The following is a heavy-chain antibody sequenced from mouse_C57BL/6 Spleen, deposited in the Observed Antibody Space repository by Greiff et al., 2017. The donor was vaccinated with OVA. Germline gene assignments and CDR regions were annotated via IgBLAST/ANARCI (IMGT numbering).Heavy chain of an antibody. J-gene: IGHJ2*01. CDR3: ARAYYGSNYFDY. V-gene: IGHV3-6*01. CDR2: ISYDGSN. CDR1: GYSITSGYY. D-gene: IGHD2-9*01. Sequence: EVKLQESGPGLVKPSQSLSLTCSVTGYSITSGYYWNWIRQFPGNKLEWMGYISYDGSNNYNPSLKNRISITRDTSKNQFFLKLNSVTTEDTATYYCARAYYGSNYFDYWGQGTTLTVSS.